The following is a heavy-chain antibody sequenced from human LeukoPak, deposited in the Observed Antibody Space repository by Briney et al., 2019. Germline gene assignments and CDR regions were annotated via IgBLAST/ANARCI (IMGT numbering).Heavy chain of an antibody. D-gene: IGHD1-1*01. J-gene: IGHJ4*02. CDR2: INWNGGST. CDR3: ARAAPRYNWNDRTDA. CDR1: GFTFDDYG. V-gene: IGHV3-20*04. Sequence: GGSLRLSCAASGFTFDDYGMSWVRQAPGKGLEWVSGINWNGGSTGYADSVKGQFTISRDNAKNSLYLQMNSLRAEDTALYYCARAAPRYNWNDRTDAWGQGTLVTVSS.